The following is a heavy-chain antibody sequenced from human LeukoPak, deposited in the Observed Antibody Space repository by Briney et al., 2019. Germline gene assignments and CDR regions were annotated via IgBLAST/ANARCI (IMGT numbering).Heavy chain of an antibody. CDR2: IYYSGST. CDR3: ARGWGGSKRSYYYYYMDV. Sequence: SETLSLTCTVSGGSISSYYWSWIRQPPGKGLEWIGYIYYSGSTNYNPSLKSRVTISADTSKNQFSLKLSSVTAADTAVYYCARGWGGSKRSYYYYYMDVWGKGTTVTISS. J-gene: IGHJ6*03. CDR1: GGSISSYY. D-gene: IGHD2-21*01. V-gene: IGHV4-59*01.